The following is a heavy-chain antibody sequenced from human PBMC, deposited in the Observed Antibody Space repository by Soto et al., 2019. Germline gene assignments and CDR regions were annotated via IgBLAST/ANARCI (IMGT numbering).Heavy chain of an antibody. CDR2: IYYSGST. V-gene: IGHV4-61*01. Sequence: SETLSLTCTFSGCSVSSGSYYWSWIRQPPGKGLEWIGYIYYSGSTNYNPSLKSRVTISVDTSKNQFSLKLSSVTAADTAVYYCASVYCGGDCYHDYWGQGTLVTVSS. J-gene: IGHJ4*02. CDR1: GCSVSSGSYY. D-gene: IGHD2-21*02. CDR3: ASVYCGGDCYHDY.